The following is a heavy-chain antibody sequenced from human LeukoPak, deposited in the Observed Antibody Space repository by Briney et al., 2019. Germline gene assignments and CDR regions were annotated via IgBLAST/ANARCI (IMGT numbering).Heavy chain of an antibody. Sequence: GGSLRLSCAASGFSFSSSWMNWVRQAPGKGLEWVANIKQDGNEKYYVDSVKGRFTISRDNAKDSLYLQMNSLRAEDTAVYYCARELRDYYYYYMDVWGKGTTVTVSS. CDR2: IKQDGNEK. V-gene: IGHV3-7*01. CDR3: ARELRDYYYYYMDV. CDR1: GFSFSSSW. J-gene: IGHJ6*03.